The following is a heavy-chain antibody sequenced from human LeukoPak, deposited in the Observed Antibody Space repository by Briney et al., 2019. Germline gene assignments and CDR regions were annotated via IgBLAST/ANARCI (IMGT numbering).Heavy chain of an antibody. CDR1: GFTFSSYS. J-gene: IGHJ6*02. D-gene: IGHD2/OR15-2a*01. Sequence: GGSLRLSCAASGFTFSSYSMNWVRQAPGKGLEWVSSISSSSSYIYYADSVKGRFTISRDNAKNSLYLQMNSLRAEDTAVYYCARGNSSPRDYYSGMDVWSQGTTVTVSS. CDR3: ARGNSSPRDYYSGMDV. CDR2: ISSSSSYI. V-gene: IGHV3-21*01.